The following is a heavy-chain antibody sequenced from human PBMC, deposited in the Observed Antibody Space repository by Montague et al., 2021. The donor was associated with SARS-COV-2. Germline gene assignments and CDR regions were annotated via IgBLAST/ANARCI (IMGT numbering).Heavy chain of an antibody. CDR2: ISYDGSNK. V-gene: IGHV3-30-3*01. D-gene: IGHD3-9*01. CDR1: GFTFSSYA. CDR3: ARDRWYYDILTGYLPRPYYYYYYGMDV. Sequence: SLRLSCAAPGFTFSSYAMHWVRQAPGKGLEWVAVISYDGSNKYYADSVKGRLTISRDNSKNTLYLQMNSLRAEDTAVYYCARDRWYYDILTGYLPRPYYYYYYGMDVWGQGTTVTVSS. J-gene: IGHJ6*02.